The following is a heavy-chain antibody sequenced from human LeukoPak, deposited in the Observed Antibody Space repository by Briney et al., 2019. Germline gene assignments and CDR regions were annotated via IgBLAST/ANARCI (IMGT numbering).Heavy chain of an antibody. Sequence: SETLSLTCTVSGGSISSYYWSWIRQPPGKGLEWIGYIYYSGSTYYNPSLKSRVTISVDTSKNQFSLKLSSVTAADTAVYYCARYTRFDYYDTNFDYWGQGTLVTVSS. V-gene: IGHV4-59*12. CDR2: IYYSGST. J-gene: IGHJ4*02. CDR3: ARYTRFDYYDTNFDY. CDR1: GGSISSYY. D-gene: IGHD3-22*01.